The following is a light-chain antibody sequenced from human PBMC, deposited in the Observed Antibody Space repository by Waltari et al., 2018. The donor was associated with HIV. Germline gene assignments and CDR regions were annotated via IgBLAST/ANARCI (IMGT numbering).Light chain of an antibody. V-gene: IGKV3-11*01. CDR3: QQRSNWPLT. CDR2: DAS. CDR1: QSINRY. J-gene: IGKJ4*01. Sequence: EIVLPQSLATLSLSPGEWATLTCRASQSINRYLAWYQQKPGQAPRLLIYDASNRATGIPARFSGSGSGTDFTLTISSLEAEDFAVYYCQQRSNWPLTFGGGTKVEIK.